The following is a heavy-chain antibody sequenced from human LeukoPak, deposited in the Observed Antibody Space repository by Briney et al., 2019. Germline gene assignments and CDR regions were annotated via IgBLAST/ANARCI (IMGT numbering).Heavy chain of an antibody. CDR3: ASSIPAPDY. V-gene: IGHV3-11*06. D-gene: IGHD2-2*01. J-gene: IGHJ4*02. Sequence: GRFTISRDNAKNSLYLQMNSLRAEDTAVYYCASSIPAPDYWGQGTLVTVSS.